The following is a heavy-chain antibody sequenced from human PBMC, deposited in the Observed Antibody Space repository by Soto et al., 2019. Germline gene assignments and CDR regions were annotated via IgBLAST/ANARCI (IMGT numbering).Heavy chain of an antibody. CDR2: IYYSGST. CDR1: GGSISSYY. Sequence: PSETLSLTCTVSGGSISSYYWSWIRQPPGKGLEWIGYIYYSGSTNYNPSLKSRVTISVDTSKNQFSLKLRSLRSDDTAVYYCARDFSDEQWLVGGNWFDPWGQGTLVTVSS. CDR3: ARDFSDEQWLVGGNWFDP. D-gene: IGHD6-19*01. V-gene: IGHV4-59*01. J-gene: IGHJ5*02.